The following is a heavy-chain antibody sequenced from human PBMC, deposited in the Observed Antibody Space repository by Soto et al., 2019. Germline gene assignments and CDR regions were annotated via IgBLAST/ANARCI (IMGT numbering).Heavy chain of an antibody. CDR2: ISSSSSYI. D-gene: IGHD2-8*01. V-gene: IGHV3-21*01. CDR1: GFTFSSYS. Sequence: PGGSLRLSCAASGFTFSSYSMNWVRQAPGKGLEWVSSISSSSSYIYYADSVKGRFTISRDNAKNSLYLQMSSLRAEDTAVYYCARDFRNGGPDAFDIWGQGTMVTVSS. CDR3: ARDFRNGGPDAFDI. J-gene: IGHJ3*02.